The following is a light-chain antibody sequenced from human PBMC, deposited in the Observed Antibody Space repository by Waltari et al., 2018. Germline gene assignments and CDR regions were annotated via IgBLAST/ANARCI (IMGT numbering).Light chain of an antibody. J-gene: IGKJ1*01. CDR3: QKYRSLPAT. CDR2: DAS. Sequence: EVVLTQSPGTLSLSPGEGATLSCRASQSVGKYLAWYQQKPGQAPRLLIYDASIRATGIPYRFSGSGSGTDFSLTISRLEPEDFAVYYCQKYRSLPATFGQGTKVEIK. CDR1: QSVGKY. V-gene: IGKV3-20*01.